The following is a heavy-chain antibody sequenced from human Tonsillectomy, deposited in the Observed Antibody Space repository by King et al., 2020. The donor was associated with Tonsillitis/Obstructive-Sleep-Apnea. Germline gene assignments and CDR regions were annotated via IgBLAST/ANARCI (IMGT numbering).Heavy chain of an antibody. V-gene: IGHV3-43*01. CDR3: ARERGYSYVSSPGLGYYYGMDV. J-gene: IGHJ6*02. Sequence: VQLVESGGVVVQPGGSLRLSCAASGFTFDDYTMHWVRQAPGKGLEWVSLISWDGGSTYYADSVKGRFTISRDNSKNSLYLQMNSLRTEDTALYYCARERGYSYVSSPGLGYYYGMDVWGQGTTVTVSS. D-gene: IGHD5-18*01. CDR1: GFTFDDYT. CDR2: ISWDGGST.